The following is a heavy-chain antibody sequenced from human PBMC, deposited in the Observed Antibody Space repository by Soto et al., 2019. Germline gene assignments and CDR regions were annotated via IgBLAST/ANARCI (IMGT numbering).Heavy chain of an antibody. CDR2: ISSFNGNT. D-gene: IGHD2-2*01. CDR3: ARGPRYCSTTSCFSGVTCFDP. Sequence: ASVKVSCKASGYTFTSYGISWVRQAPGQGLEWMGWISSFNGNTNYAQKVQGRVTMTTDTSTSTTYMELRSLRSGDTAVYYCARGPRYCSTTSCFSGVTCFDPWGQGTLVTVSS. CDR1: GYTFTSYG. J-gene: IGHJ5*02. V-gene: IGHV1-18*04.